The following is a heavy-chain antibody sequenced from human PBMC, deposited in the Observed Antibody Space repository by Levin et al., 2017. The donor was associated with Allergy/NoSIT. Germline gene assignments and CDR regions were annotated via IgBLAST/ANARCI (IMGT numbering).Heavy chain of an antibody. Sequence: SETLSLTCTVSGGSISSYYWSWIRQPPGKGLEWIGYIYYSGSTNYNPSLKSRVTISVDTSKNQFSLKLSSVTAADTAVYYCARHNRDWIFLEAFGEGAFDSWGQGTMVTVSS. D-gene: IGHD3-10*01. CDR3: ARHNRDWIFLEAFGEGAFDS. J-gene: IGHJ3*02. CDR2: IYYSGST. V-gene: IGHV4-59*08. CDR1: GGSISSYY.